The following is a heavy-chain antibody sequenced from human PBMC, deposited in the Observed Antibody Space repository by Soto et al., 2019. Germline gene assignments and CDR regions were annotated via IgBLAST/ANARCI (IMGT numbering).Heavy chain of an antibody. CDR2: ISAYNGNT. CDR1: GYTFTSYG. CDR3: ARARDIVVVPAAYNWFDP. Sequence: ASVKVSCKASGYTFTSYGISWVRQAPGQGLEWMGWISAYNGNTNYAQKLQGRVTMTTDTSTSTAYMELRSLRSDDTAAYYCARARDIVVVPAAYNWFDPWGQGALVTVSS. V-gene: IGHV1-18*01. D-gene: IGHD2-2*01. J-gene: IGHJ5*02.